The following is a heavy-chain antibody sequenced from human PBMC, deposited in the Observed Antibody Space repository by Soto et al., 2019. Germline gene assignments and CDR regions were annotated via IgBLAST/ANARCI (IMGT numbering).Heavy chain of an antibody. CDR2: IYYSGST. CDR3: AGFGNWLDP. Sequence: CAVSGRCVGLGDYCWSWIRQPPGKGLEWIGYIYYSGSTYYNPSLKSRVTISVDTSKNQFSLKLSSVTAADSAVYYCAGFGNWLDPWGQGTLVTVSS. J-gene: IGHJ5*02. CDR1: GRCVGLGDYC. V-gene: IGHV4-30-4*01. D-gene: IGHD3-16*01.